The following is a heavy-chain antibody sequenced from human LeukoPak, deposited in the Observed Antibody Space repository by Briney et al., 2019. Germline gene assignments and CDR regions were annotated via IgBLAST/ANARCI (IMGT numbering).Heavy chain of an antibody. CDR1: GGPIRCYF. CDR3: ARDPHLVHSGYDCFDY. J-gene: IGHJ4*02. Sequence: AEPLSLTRTLSGGPIRCYFWSWIRQPAPKGLDWIGRIYTSGSTNYNPSLKSRVTISVDTSKNHFSLKLSSVTAADTAVYYCARDPHLVHSGYDCFDYWGQGTLVTVYS. CDR2: IYTSGST. V-gene: IGHV4-4*07. D-gene: IGHD5-12*01.